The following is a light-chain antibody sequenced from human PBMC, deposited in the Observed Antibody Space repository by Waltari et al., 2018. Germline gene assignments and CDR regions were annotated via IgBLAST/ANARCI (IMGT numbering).Light chain of an antibody. CDR1: QSVSTN. V-gene: IGKV3-15*01. J-gene: IGKJ1*01. Sequence: EIVMTQSPATLSVSPGERATLSCRASQSVSTNLAWYQQKPGQAPRLLIYRASTRATGIPARFSGSGSGTEFTLTISSLQSEDSAVYSCHQYNNWPPAFGQGTKVEIK. CDR3: HQYNNWPPA. CDR2: RAS.